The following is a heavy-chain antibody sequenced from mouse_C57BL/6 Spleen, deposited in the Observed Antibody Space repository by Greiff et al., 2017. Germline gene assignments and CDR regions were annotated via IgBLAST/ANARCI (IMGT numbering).Heavy chain of an antibody. CDR2: IYPGSGST. D-gene: IGHD4-1*01. CDR1: GYTFTSYW. Sequence: QVQLQQPGAELVKPGASVKMSCKASGYTFTSYWITWVKQRPGQGLEWIGDIYPGSGSTNYNEKFKSKATLTVDTSSSTAYMQLSSLTSEDSAVYYCARRELGRGYCDYWGQGTTLTVAS. CDR3: ARRELGRGYCDY. J-gene: IGHJ2*01. V-gene: IGHV1-55*01.